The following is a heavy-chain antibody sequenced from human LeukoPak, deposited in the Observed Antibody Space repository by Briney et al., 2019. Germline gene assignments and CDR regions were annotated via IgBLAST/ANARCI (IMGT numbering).Heavy chain of an antibody. CDR3: AGGGVFSSSWYVDY. CDR2: ILSISSYI. J-gene: IGHJ4*02. CDR1: GFTLTIYT. V-gene: IGHV3-21*01. D-gene: IGHD6-13*01. Sequence: RRSLRLSSAASGFTLTIYTMNWVRHASGEGLGWVSSILSISSYIYYADSVTGRLTIHRDNAKNSLYLQMNSLIAADTAVNYCAGGGVFSSSWYVDYWGEGTLVSVSS.